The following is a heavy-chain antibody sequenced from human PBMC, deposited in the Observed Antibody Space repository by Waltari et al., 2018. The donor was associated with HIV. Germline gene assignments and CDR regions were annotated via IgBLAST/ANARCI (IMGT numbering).Heavy chain of an antibody. Sequence: EVQRVGSGGGLVKPGGSLRLSCSASGFTFSSYAMHWVRQAQGNGLEYGVAIRSNGGRTDYADSVKGICTISSDNCKNTLYLQMSTLRAEDTAVYYCVKAAAGSFDYWGQGTVVTGAS. V-gene: IGHV3-64D*06. CDR1: GFTFSSYA. J-gene: IGHJ4*02. D-gene: IGHD6-13*01. CDR3: VKAAAGSFDY. CDR2: IRSNGGRT.